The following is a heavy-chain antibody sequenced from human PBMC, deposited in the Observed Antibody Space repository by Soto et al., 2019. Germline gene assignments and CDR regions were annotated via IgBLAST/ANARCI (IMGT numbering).Heavy chain of an antibody. J-gene: IGHJ6*02. CDR3: ARDNLSVVQLWVGGMGV. Sequence: TSETLSLTCTVSGGSISSYYWSWIRQPPGKGLEWIGYIYYSGSTNYNPSLKSRVTISVDTSKNQFSLKLSSVTAADTAVYYCARDNLSVVQLWVGGMGVWGQGTTVTVSS. CDR1: GGSISSYY. D-gene: IGHD5-18*01. V-gene: IGHV4-59*01. CDR2: IYYSGST.